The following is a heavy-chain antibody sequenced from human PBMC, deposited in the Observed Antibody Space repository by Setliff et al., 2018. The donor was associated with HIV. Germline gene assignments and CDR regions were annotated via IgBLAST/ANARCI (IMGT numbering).Heavy chain of an antibody. Sequence: SETLSLTCTVSGGSISNYYWSWIRQPPGKGLEWIGCGYYSGITHYDPSLKSRVSISVDASKDQFSLRLNSVTVADTAVYFCARSSRGSLRDLDYWGPGTLVTV. V-gene: IGHV4-59*08. J-gene: IGHJ4*02. D-gene: IGHD2-21*02. CDR1: GGSISNYY. CDR3: ARSSRGSLRDLDY. CDR2: GYYSGIT.